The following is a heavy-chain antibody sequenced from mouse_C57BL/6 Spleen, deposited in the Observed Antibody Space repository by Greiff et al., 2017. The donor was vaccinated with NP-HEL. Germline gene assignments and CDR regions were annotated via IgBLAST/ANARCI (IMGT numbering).Heavy chain of an antibody. CDR1: GYSITSGYY. V-gene: IGHV3-6*01. J-gene: IGHJ2*01. D-gene: IGHD1-1*01. CDR2: ISYDGSN. Sequence: EVQLVESGPGLVKPSQSLSLTCSVTGYSITSGYYWNWIRQFPGNKLEWMGYISYDGSNNYNPSLKNRISITRDTSKNQFFLKLNSVTTEDTATYYCARRITTVVAPFDYWGQGTTLTVSS. CDR3: ARRITTVVAPFDY.